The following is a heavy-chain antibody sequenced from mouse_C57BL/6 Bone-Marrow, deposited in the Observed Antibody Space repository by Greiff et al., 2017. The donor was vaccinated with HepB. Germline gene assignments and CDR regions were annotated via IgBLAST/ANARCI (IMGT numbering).Heavy chain of an antibody. J-gene: IGHJ3*01. Sequence: EVQLQQSGPGLVKPSQSLSLTCSVTGYSITSGYYWNWIRQFPGNKLEWMGYISYDGSNNYNPSLKNRISITRDTSKNQFFLKLNSVTTEDTATYYCARDGDPSYWGQGTLVTVSA. CDR1: GYSITSGYY. CDR2: ISYDGSN. V-gene: IGHV3-6*01. CDR3: ARDGDPSY.